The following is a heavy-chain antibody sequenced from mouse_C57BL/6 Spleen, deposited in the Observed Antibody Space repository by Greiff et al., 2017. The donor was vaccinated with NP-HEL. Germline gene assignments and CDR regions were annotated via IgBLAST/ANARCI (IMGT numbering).Heavy chain of an antibody. CDR1: GYTFTSYG. CDR2: IYPRSGNT. J-gene: IGHJ3*01. CDR3: ATSEGVAY. Sequence: VQLQQSGAELARPGASVKLSCKASGYTFTSYGISWVKQRTGQGLEWIGEIYPRSGNTYYNEKFKGKATLTADKSSSTAYMELRSLTSEDSAVYFCATSEGVAYWGQGTLVTVSA. V-gene: IGHV1-81*01.